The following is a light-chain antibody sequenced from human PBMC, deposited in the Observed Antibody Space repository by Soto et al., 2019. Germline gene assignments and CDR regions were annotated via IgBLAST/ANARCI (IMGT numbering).Light chain of an antibody. Sequence: NFMLTQPHSVSESPGKTVPISCTRSSGGIASNYVQWYQQRPGSSPTTVIYVDDQRPSGVPDRFSGSIDSSSNSASLTISGLKAEDEADYYCQSYDTRLSVFGGGTKLTVL. CDR2: VDD. CDR1: SGGIASNY. CDR3: QSYDTRLSV. V-gene: IGLV6-57*01. J-gene: IGLJ3*02.